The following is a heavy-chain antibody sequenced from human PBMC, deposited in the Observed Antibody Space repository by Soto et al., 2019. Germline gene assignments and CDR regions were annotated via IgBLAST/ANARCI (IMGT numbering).Heavy chain of an antibody. V-gene: IGHV3-30*18. CDR3: AEGTAVARQHFAN. CDR1: GFTFRSYG. J-gene: IGHJ4*02. CDR2: ISADGIYK. D-gene: IGHD6-19*01. Sequence: QVQLVESGGGVVQPERSLGLSCAASGFTFRSYGMHWVRQAPGKGLERVAAISADGIYKYYADSVKGRFTISRDNSKNALYLQMNSLRPEDSAVSYCAEGTAVARQHFANWGQGTLVTVSS.